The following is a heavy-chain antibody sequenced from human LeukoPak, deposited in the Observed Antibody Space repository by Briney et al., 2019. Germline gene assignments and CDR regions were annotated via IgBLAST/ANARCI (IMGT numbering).Heavy chain of an antibody. J-gene: IGHJ4*02. CDR3: VKDLPAGGGVDY. CDR2: ISRNGGRT. Sequence: PGGSLRLSCSASGFTFSTYAMHWVRQAPGKGLEYVSAISRNGGRTYYADSVQGRFTISRDNSKNPLYPQMSSLRAEGTAFYYVVKDLPAGGGVDYWGQGTLVTVSS. CDR1: GFTFSTYA. D-gene: IGHD2-2*01. V-gene: IGHV3-64D*06.